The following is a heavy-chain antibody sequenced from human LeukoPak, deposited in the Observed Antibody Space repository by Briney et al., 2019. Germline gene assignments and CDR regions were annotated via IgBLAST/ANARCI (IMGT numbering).Heavy chain of an antibody. CDR1: GYTLTELS. Sequence: ASVKVSCKVSGYTLTELSMHWVRQAPGKGLEWMGGFDPEDGETIYAQKFQGRVTITRDTSASTAYMELSSLRSEDTAVYYCARVGGSYSPYAYFDYWGQGTLVTVSS. J-gene: IGHJ4*02. V-gene: IGHV1-24*01. D-gene: IGHD1-26*01. CDR2: FDPEDGET. CDR3: ARVGGSYSPYAYFDY.